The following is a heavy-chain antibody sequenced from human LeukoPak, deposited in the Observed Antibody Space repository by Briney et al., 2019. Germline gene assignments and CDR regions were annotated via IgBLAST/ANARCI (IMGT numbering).Heavy chain of an antibody. CDR1: GYSFTSYW. CDR3: ARRGYSYGYLRSFDY. CDR2: IYPGDSDT. Sequence: GESLKISXKGSGYSFTSYWIGWVRQMPGKGQEWMGIIYPGDSDTRYSPSFQGQVTISADKSISTAYLQWSSLKASDTAMYYCARRGYSYGYLRSFDYWGQGTLVTVSS. V-gene: IGHV5-51*01. J-gene: IGHJ4*02. D-gene: IGHD5-18*01.